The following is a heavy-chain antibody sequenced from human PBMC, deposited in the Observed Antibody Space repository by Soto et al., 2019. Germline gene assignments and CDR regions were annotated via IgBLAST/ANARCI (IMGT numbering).Heavy chain of an antibody. CDR3: ARDGRTGTTLPTGGLDQ. J-gene: IGHJ4*02. D-gene: IGHD3-10*01. CDR1: GFTFRSYA. V-gene: IGHV3-30-3*01. CDR2: ISYDGSTK. Sequence: QVQLMESGGGVVQPGGSLRLSCAASGFTFRSYAIHWVRQAPGKGLEWVAIISYDGSTKFYTDSVKGRFTISRDNSNNTLYLQMNRLRSEDTAIYYCARDGRTGTTLPTGGLDQWGQGTLVTVSS.